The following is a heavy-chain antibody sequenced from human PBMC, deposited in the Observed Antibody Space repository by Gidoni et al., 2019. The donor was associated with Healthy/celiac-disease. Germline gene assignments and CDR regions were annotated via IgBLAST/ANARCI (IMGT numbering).Heavy chain of an antibody. CDR3: VREGGED. CDR2: IKSDGSST. D-gene: IGHD3-16*01. J-gene: IGHJ4*02. CDR1: GFTFSSYW. Sequence: EVQLVESGGGLVQPGGSLRLSCAASGFTFSSYWLDWVRQAPGKGLVWVSRIKSDGSSTNYADSVKGRFTIARDNAKNTLYLQMNSLRAEDTAVYYCVREGGEDWGQGTLVTVSS. V-gene: IGHV3-74*01.